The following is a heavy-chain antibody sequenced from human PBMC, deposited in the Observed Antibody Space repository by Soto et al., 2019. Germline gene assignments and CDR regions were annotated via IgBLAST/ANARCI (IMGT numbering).Heavy chain of an antibody. CDR1: GGSISSGGYS. CDR3: AGVRGPYCGGECYPPTPNWFDP. CDR2: IYHSGST. D-gene: IGHD2-21*01. Sequence: QLQLQESGSGLVKPSQTLSLTCAVSGGSISSGGYSWSWIRQPPGKGLEWIGSIYHSGSTYYNPSLKSRVTISVDRSKNQFSLNLSYVTAADSAVYYCAGVRGPYCGGECYPPTPNWFDPWGQGTLVTVSS. J-gene: IGHJ5*02. V-gene: IGHV4-30-2*01.